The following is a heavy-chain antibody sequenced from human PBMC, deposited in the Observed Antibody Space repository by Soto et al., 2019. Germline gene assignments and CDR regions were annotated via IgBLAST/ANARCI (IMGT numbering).Heavy chain of an antibody. J-gene: IGHJ5*02. D-gene: IGHD6-13*01. Sequence: GASVKGSCKASGYTFSSYGISWGRQAPGQGLEWMGWISAYNGNTNYAQKLQGRVTMTTDTSTSTAYMELRSLTSEDTAVYYCARDHSISSSGAWWLDPWGQGTLVTVSS. V-gene: IGHV1-18*01. CDR2: ISAYNGNT. CDR3: ARDHSISSSGAWWLDP. CDR1: GYTFSSYG.